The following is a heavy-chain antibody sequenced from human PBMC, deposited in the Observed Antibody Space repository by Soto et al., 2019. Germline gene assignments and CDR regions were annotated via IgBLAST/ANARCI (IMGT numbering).Heavy chain of an antibody. CDR3: VRSNRYSRSSGSGGGFDY. CDR1: GFTFSDSG. V-gene: IGHV3-33*01. D-gene: IGHD6-6*01. CDR2: IWSDGSDK. J-gene: IGHJ4*02. Sequence: QVQLVESGGGVVQPGGSLRLSCATSGFTFSDSGMHWVRQAPGKGLEWVAVIWSDGSDKSYADSVEGRFTISRDNSKNTLYLDMHSLRAEATPVYYCVRSNRYSRSSGSGGGFDYWGQGTLVTVSS.